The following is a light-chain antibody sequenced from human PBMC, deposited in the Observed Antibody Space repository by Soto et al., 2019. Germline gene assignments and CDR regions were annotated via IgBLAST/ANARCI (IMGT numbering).Light chain of an antibody. J-gene: IGKJ1*01. Sequence: IGCTQSPRTRSLSPGERATLSCRASQSVSSNLAWYQQKPGQAPRLLIYGASTRATGIPDRFSGSGPGTDFTLTISRLEPQDSAVYYCQQYGSSPTWTFGQGTKVDI. CDR1: QSVSSN. CDR3: QQYGSSPTWT. CDR2: GAS. V-gene: IGKV3-20*01.